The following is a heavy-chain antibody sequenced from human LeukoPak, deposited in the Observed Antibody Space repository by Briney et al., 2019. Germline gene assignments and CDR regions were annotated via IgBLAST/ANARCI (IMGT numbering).Heavy chain of an antibody. Sequence: GGSLRLSCAASGFTFSSYAMSWVRQAQGKGLEWVSAITSSGSSTYYADSVKGRFTISRDNSKNTLYLQMNSLRAEDTAVYYCAKDGITIFGVVNSGYFDYWGQGTLVTVSS. V-gene: IGHV3-23*01. J-gene: IGHJ4*02. CDR2: ITSSGSST. CDR1: GFTFSSYA. CDR3: AKDGITIFGVVNSGYFDY. D-gene: IGHD3-3*01.